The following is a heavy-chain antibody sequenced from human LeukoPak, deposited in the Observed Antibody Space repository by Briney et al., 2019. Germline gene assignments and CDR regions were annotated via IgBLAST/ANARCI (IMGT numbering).Heavy chain of an antibody. V-gene: IGHV4-39*01. CDR1: GGSISSSSYY. J-gene: IGHJ4*02. CDR3: ASVKRGVYAMQPLYYFDY. Sequence: PSETLSLTCTASGGSISSSSYYWGWIHQPPGKGLEWIGSIYYSGSTYYNPSLKSRVTISVDTSKNQFSLKLSSVTAADTAVYYCASVKRGVYAMQPLYYFDYWGQGTLVTVSS. CDR2: IYYSGST. D-gene: IGHD2-8*01.